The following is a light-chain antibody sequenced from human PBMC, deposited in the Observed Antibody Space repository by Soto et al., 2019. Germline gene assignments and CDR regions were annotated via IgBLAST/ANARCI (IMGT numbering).Light chain of an antibody. CDR3: CSYAGNYTYV. J-gene: IGLJ1*01. Sequence: QSLLTQPRAVSGSPGQSVTISCTGTSSDVGGYNFVSWYQQHPGKAPKLMIYDVSTRPSGVPDCFSGSKSGNTASLTISGLQAEDEADYYCCSYAGNYTYVFGTGTKVTVL. V-gene: IGLV2-11*01. CDR2: DVS. CDR1: SSDVGGYNF.